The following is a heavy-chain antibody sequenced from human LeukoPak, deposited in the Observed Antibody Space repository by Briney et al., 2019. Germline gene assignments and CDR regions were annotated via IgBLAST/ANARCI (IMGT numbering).Heavy chain of an antibody. CDR1: VGTFSSYA. D-gene: IGHD5-12*01. CDR2: IIPIFGIA. Sequence: SSVKVSCKASVGTFSSYAISGVRQAPAQGLEGMGRIIPIFGIANYAQKFQGRVTITADKSTSTAYMELSSLRSEDTAVYYCARETDIVATIPGLFDYWGQGTLVTVSS. CDR3: ARETDIVATIPGLFDY. J-gene: IGHJ4*02. V-gene: IGHV1-69*04.